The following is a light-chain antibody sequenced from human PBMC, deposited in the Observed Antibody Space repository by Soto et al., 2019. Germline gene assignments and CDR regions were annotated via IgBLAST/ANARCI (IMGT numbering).Light chain of an antibody. CDR1: QTISFS. J-gene: IGKJ1*01. CDR3: QQDHGFSLT. Sequence: DIQMTQSPSTLSASVGDRVTITCRASQTISFSLAWYQQKPGKAPKLLIYDASTLQSGGPSRFSGSESGTEFILTINGLQAYYFATFYLQQDHGFSLTFGQGTKVEI. V-gene: IGKV1-5*01. CDR2: DAS.